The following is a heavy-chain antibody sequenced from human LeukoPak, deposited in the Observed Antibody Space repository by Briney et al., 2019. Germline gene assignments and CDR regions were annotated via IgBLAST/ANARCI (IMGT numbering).Heavy chain of an antibody. V-gene: IGHV3-7*01. D-gene: IGHD2-15*01. Sequence: GGSLRLSCAASGFTFSSRWMSWVRQAPGKGLEWVANKKQDGSEKYYVDSVKGRFTISRDNAKNSLYLQMNSLRVDDTAVYYCARDSDGYDLWGQGTLVTVSS. CDR1: GFTFSSRW. J-gene: IGHJ4*02. CDR3: ARDSDGYDL. CDR2: KKQDGSEK.